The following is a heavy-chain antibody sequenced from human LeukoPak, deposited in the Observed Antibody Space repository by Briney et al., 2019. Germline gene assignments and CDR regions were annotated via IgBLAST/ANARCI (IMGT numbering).Heavy chain of an antibody. J-gene: IGHJ6*03. D-gene: IGHD3-10*01. CDR2: IYPSGNT. CDR3: AREDSGSYYNYYYFYMDV. V-gene: IGHV4-4*07. Sequence: SETLSLTCSISGGSFSSYFWSWVRQPAGKGLEWIGRIYPSGNTNYNPSLKSRVTLSVDTSKTQFSLRLSSVTATDTAVYYCAREDSGSYYNYYYFYMDVWGKGTTVTISS. CDR1: GGSFSSYF.